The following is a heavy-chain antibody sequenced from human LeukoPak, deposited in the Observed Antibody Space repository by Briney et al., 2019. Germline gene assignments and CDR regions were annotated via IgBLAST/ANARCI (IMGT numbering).Heavy chain of an antibody. V-gene: IGHV1-2*02. CDR2: INPNSGGT. CDR3: ARATAAGRVYYYYYYGMDV. CDR1: GYTFTGCY. D-gene: IGHD6-13*01. J-gene: IGHJ6*02. Sequence: ASVKVSCKASGYTFTGCYMHWVRQAPGQGLEWMGWINPNSGGTNYAQKFQGRVTMTRDTSISTAYMELSRLRSDDTAVYYCARATAAGRVYYYYYYGMDVWGQGTTVTVSS.